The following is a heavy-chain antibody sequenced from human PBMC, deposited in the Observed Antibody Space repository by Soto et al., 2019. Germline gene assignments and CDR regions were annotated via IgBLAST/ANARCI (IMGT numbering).Heavy chain of an antibody. CDR3: ARFLLLELRGDHHYRLAV. CDR2: TYYRSKWYN. J-gene: IGHJ6*02. CDR1: GDSVSSNSAA. Sequence: SQTLSLTCAISGDSVSSNSAAWNWIRQSPSRGLEWLGRTYYRSKWYNDYAVSVKSRITINPDTSKNQFSLQLNSVTPEDTAVYYCARFLLLELRGDHHYRLAVWGQGTTVTVSS. D-gene: IGHD1-7*01. V-gene: IGHV6-1*01.